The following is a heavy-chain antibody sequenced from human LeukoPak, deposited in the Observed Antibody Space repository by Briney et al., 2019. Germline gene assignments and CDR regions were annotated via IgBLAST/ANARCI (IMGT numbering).Heavy chain of an antibody. CDR2: IAYDGSDK. J-gene: IGHJ4*02. D-gene: IGHD3-10*01. CDR1: GFTFSSFA. CDR3: ISGSPHDY. V-gene: IGHV3-30*04. Sequence: GGSLRLSCAASGFTFSSFAMHWVRQAPGKGLEWVAVIAYDGSDKYYADSVRGRFIISRDNSKNTVYLQMNNLKTENTAVYYCISGSPHDYWGQGTLVTVSS.